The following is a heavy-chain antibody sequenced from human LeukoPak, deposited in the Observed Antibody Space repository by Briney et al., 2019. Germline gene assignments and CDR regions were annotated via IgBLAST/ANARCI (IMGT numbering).Heavy chain of an antibody. D-gene: IGHD6-13*01. Sequence: GGSLRLSCAASGFTFDDYAMHWVRQAPGEGLEWVSLISGDGGSTYYADSVKGRFTIPRDNSKNSLYLQMNSLRTEDTALYYCAKAGYSSSWYLGYYYYYGMDVWGQGTTVTVSS. J-gene: IGHJ6*02. V-gene: IGHV3-43*02. CDR3: AKAGYSSSWYLGYYYYYGMDV. CDR2: ISGDGGST. CDR1: GFTFDDYA.